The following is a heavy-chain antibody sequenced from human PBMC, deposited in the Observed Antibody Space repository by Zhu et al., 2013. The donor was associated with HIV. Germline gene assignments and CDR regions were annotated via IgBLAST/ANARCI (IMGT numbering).Heavy chain of an antibody. CDR3: AKDGRSPVDY. CDR2: ISGSGGST. V-gene: IGHV3-23*04. D-gene: IGHD2-15*01. J-gene: IGHJ4*02. Sequence: VQLVESGGGVVQPGRSLRLSCAASGFTFSSYGMHWVRQAPGKGLEWVSAISGSGGSTYYADSVKGRFTISRDNSKNTLYLQMNSLRAEDTAVYYCAKDGRSPVDYWGQGTLVTVSS. CDR1: GFTFSSYG.